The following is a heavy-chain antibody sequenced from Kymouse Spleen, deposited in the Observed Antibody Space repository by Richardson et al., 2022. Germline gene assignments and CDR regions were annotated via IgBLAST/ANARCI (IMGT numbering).Heavy chain of an antibody. CDR1: GGSISSSSYY. Sequence: QLQLQESGPGLVKPSETLSLTCTVSGGSISSSSYYWGWIRQPPGKGLEWIGSIYYSGSTYYNPSLKSRVTISVDTSKNQFSLKLSSVTAADTAVYYCARLYGSGSYYDYWGQGTLVTVSS. V-gene: IGHV4-39*01. CDR3: ARLYGSGSYYDY. D-gene: IGHD3-10*01. J-gene: IGHJ4*02. CDR2: IYYSGST.